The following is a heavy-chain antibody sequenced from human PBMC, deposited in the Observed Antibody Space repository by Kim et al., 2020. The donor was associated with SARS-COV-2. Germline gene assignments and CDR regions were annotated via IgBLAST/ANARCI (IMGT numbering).Heavy chain of an antibody. CDR1: GFTFSSYG. Sequence: GGSLRLSCAASGFTFSSYGMHWVRQAPGKGLEWVAVISYDGSNKYYADSVKGRFTISRDNSKNTLYLQMNSLRAEDTAVYYCAKGPRGSGSYTLGFDYWG. V-gene: IGHV3-30*18. J-gene: IGHJ4*01. D-gene: IGHD3-10*01. CDR2: ISYDGSNK. CDR3: AKGPRGSGSYTLGFDY.